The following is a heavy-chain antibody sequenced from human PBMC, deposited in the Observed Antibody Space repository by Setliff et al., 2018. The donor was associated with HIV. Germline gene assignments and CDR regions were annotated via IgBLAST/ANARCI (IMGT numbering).Heavy chain of an antibody. V-gene: IGHV3-74*01. D-gene: IGHD5-12*01. CDR2: INGDGSDT. J-gene: IGHJ4*02. Sequence: GGSLRLSCAASGFTFSGYWMHWVRQAPGKGLVWVSRINGDGSDTVYADSVRGRFTISRDNAKNSLFLQVNSLRAEDTAVYYCARVVATSDYWGQGTLVTVSS. CDR3: ARVVATSDY. CDR1: GFTFSGYW.